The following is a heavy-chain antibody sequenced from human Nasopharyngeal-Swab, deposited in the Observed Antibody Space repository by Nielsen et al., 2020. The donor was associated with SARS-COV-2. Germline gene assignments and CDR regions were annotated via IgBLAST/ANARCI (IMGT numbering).Heavy chain of an antibody. D-gene: IGHD6-6*01. J-gene: IGHJ3*02. CDR2: IIPIFGTA. Sequence: SVKVSCKASGGTFSSYAISWVRQAPGQGLEWMGGIIPIFGTANYAQKLQGRVTMTTDTSTSTAYMELRSLRSDDTAVYYCARDQGQLVVDAFDIWGQGTMVTVSS. CDR3: ARDQGQLVVDAFDI. V-gene: IGHV1-69*05. CDR1: GGTFSSYA.